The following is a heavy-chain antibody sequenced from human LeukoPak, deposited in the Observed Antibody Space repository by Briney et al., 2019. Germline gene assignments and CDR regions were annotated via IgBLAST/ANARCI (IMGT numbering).Heavy chain of an antibody. CDR2: ISYDGSNK. V-gene: IGHV3-30-3*01. Sequence: GGSLRLSCAASGFTFSSYAMHWVRQAPGKGLEWVAVISYDGSNKYYADSVKGRFTISRGNSKNTLYLQMNSLRAEDTAVYYCARDPDYGDEVFFDYWGQGTLVTVSS. CDR3: ARDPDYGDEVFFDY. D-gene: IGHD4-17*01. J-gene: IGHJ4*02. CDR1: GFTFSSYA.